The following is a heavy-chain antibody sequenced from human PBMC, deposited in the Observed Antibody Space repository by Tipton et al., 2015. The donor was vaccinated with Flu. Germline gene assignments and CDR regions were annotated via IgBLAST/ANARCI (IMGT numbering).Heavy chain of an antibody. D-gene: IGHD1/OR15-1a*01. CDR2: INPSGGTT. CDR1: GYTFTSNY. Sequence: QVQLVQSGAEVKKPGASVKVSCKASGYTFTSNYMHWVRQAPGQGLEWMGMINPSGGTTSYAQKFQGRVTMTRDTSTSTVYMELSSLRSEDTAVYYCARGNNADAWYYYYYGKDVWGQGTTVTVSS. J-gene: IGHJ6*02. CDR3: ARGNNADAWYYYYYGKDV. V-gene: IGHV1-46*01.